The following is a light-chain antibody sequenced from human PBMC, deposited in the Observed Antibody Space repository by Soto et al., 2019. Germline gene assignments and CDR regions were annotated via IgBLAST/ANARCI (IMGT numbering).Light chain of an antibody. CDR2: EVS. CDR3: SSYTSSRTLV. CDR1: SSDVGGYNY. J-gene: IGLJ2*01. Sequence: QSALTQPASVSGSPGQSITISCTGTSSDVGGYNYVSWYQQHPGKPPKLMIYEVSNRPSGVSNRFSGSKSGNTAALTISGLQAEDEADYYCSSYTSSRTLVFGGGTKLTVL. V-gene: IGLV2-14*01.